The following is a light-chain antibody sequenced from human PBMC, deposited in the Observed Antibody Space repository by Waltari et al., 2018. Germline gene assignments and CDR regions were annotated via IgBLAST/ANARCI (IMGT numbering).Light chain of an antibody. Sequence: DAVMTQSPLSLPVTLGQPASISCRSSQSLVHSDGKTYLSWFHQRPGQSPRRLISKVSTRDSGVPDRFSGSGSGTDFTLKISRVEAEDVGIYYCMQGSVWPPTFGHGTKVEIK. V-gene: IGKV2-30*02. CDR2: KVS. CDR3: MQGSVWPPT. CDR1: QSLVHSDGKTY. J-gene: IGKJ1*01.